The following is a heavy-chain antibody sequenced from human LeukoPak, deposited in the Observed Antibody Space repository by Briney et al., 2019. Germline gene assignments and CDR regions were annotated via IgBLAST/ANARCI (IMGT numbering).Heavy chain of an antibody. D-gene: IGHD1/OR15-1a*01. Sequence: GESLKISCQGFRYTLTTSWIGSVRPLPGEGLEWMALIYAGNSDTKYSPSFQGQVSISPDRAISTACLQWSRLQDSDTAIHFWAILNNADDRVYWGQGNLVRVSS. J-gene: IGHJ4*02. V-gene: IGHV5-51*01. CDR2: IYAGNSDT. CDR1: RYTLTTSW. CDR3: AILNNADDRVY.